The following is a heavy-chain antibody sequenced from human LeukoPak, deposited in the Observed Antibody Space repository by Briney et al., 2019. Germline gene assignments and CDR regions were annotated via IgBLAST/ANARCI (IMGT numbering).Heavy chain of an antibody. D-gene: IGHD1-26*01. V-gene: IGHV4-34*01. CDR1: GGSFSGYY. CDR2: INHSGST. J-gene: IGHJ4*02. Sequence: SETLSLTWAVYGGSFSGYYWSWIRQPPGKGLEWIGEINHSGSTNYNPSLKSRVTISVDTSKNQFSLKLSSVTAADTAVYYCARLARTSGSYPRKGFDYWGQGTLVTVSS. CDR3: ARLARTSGSYPRKGFDY.